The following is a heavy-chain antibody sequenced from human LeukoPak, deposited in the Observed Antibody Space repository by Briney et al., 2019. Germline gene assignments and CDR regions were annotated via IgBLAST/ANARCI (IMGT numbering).Heavy chain of an antibody. CDR1: GYSFTTYW. CDR2: IYPGDSDT. V-gene: IGHV5-51*01. D-gene: IGHD4-11*01. Sequence: GESLKISCKGSGYSFTTYWIGWVRQMPGKGLEWMGIIYPGDSDTRYSPSFQGQVTISADKSISTAYLQWSSLKASDTAMYYCARAVVGDYSNSYYFDYWGQGTLVTVSS. CDR3: ARAVVGDYSNSYYFDY. J-gene: IGHJ4*02.